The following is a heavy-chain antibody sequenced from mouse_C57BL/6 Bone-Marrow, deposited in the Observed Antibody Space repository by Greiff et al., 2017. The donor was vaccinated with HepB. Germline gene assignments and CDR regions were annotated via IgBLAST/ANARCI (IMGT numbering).Heavy chain of an antibody. J-gene: IGHJ2*01. Sequence: LQQSGAELVRPGTSVKVSCKASGYAFTNYLIEWVKQRPGQGLEWIGVINPGSGGTNYNEKFKGKATLTADKSSSTAYMQLSSLTSEDSAVYFCARSRGITTVVADYWGQGTTLTVSS. CDR3: ARSRGITTVVADY. D-gene: IGHD1-1*01. CDR1: GYAFTNYL. V-gene: IGHV1-54*01. CDR2: INPGSGGT.